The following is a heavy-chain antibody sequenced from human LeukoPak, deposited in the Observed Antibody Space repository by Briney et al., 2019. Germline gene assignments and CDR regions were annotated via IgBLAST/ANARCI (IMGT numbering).Heavy chain of an antibody. V-gene: IGHV3-15*01. CDR3: TTGYCSSTSCYGGYFDY. CDR1: GFTFSNAW. Sequence: PGGSLRLSCAASGFTFSNAWMSWVRQAPGKGLEWVGRIKSKTDGGTTDYAAPVKGRFTISRDDSKNTLYLQMNSLKTEDTAVYYCTTGYCSSTSCYGGYFDYWGQGTLVTVSS. D-gene: IGHD2-2*01. J-gene: IGHJ4*02. CDR2: IKSKTDGGTT.